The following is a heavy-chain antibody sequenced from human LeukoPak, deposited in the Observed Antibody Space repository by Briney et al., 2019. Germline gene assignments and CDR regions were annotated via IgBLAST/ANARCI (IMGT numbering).Heavy chain of an antibody. Sequence: GGSLRLSCAASGFTFSDYYMSWIRQAPGKGLEWVSYISSSGSTIYYADSVKGRFTISRDNAKNSLYLQMNRLRAEDTAVYYCARDLVVVTAKGFDPWGQGTLVTVSS. V-gene: IGHV3-11*01. CDR3: ARDLVVVTAKGFDP. J-gene: IGHJ5*02. CDR1: GFTFSDYY. CDR2: ISSSGSTI. D-gene: IGHD3-22*01.